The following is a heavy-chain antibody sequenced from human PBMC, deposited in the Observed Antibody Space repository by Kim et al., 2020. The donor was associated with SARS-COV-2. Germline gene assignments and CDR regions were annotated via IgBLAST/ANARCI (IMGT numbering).Heavy chain of an antibody. D-gene: IGHD6-19*01. CDR2: INSDGSST. J-gene: IGHJ6*02. V-gene: IGHV3-74*01. CDR3: AREAGGWYTSWGMDV. Sequence: GGSLRLSCAASGFTFSSYWMHWVRQAPGKGLVWVSRINSDGSSTSYADSVKGRFTISRDNAKNTLYLQMNSLRAEDTAVYYCAREAGGWYTSWGMDVWGQGTTVTVSS. CDR1: GFTFSSYW.